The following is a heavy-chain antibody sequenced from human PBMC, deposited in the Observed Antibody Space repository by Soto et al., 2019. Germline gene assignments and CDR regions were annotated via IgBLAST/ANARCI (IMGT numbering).Heavy chain of an antibody. J-gene: IGHJ3*02. CDR2: IIPIFGTA. V-gene: IGHV1-69*13. CDR3: ARDRRQDGYNWYAFDI. Sequence: SVKVSCKASGSTFSSYAISWVRQAPGQGLEWMGGIIPIFGTANYAQKFQGRVTITADESTSTAYMELSSLRSEDTAVYYCARDRRQDGYNWYAFDIWGQGTMVTVSS. D-gene: IGHD5-12*01. CDR1: GSTFSSYA.